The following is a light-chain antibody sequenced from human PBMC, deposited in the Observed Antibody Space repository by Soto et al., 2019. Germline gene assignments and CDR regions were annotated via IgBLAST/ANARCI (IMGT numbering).Light chain of an antibody. Sequence: DVQMTQSPSSLSASVGDRVTITCRASQDINGWLAWYQQKPGNAPKSLIYAASSLQTGVPSRFSGSASGTHFTLTISNLQPEDTATYYCQQYNIYPLPFGGGTKVEIK. V-gene: IGKV1D-16*01. CDR3: QQYNIYPLP. J-gene: IGKJ4*01. CDR1: QDINGW. CDR2: AAS.